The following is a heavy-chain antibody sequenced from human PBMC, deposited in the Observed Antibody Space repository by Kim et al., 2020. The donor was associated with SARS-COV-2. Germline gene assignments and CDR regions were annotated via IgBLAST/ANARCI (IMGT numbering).Heavy chain of an antibody. CDR3: ARAVYGSGSSPRMDV. Sequence: SETLSLTCAVYGGSFSGYYWSWIRQPPGKGLEWIGEINHSGSTNYNPSLKSRVTISVDTSKNQFSLKLSSVTAADTAVYYCARAVYGSGSSPRMDVWGQGTTVTVSS. J-gene: IGHJ6*02. V-gene: IGHV4-34*01. CDR2: INHSGST. D-gene: IGHD3-10*01. CDR1: GGSFSGYY.